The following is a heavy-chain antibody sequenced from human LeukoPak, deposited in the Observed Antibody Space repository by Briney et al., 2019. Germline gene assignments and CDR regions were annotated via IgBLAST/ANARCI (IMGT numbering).Heavy chain of an antibody. J-gene: IGHJ1*01. CDR1: GGTFSSYA. Sequence: SVKVSCKASGGTFSSYASSWVRQAPGQGLEWVGRIIPIFGTANYAEKFQGRVTITTDESTSTAYMQLSSLRSEDTAVYYCARPGIAVAGEAEYFQHWGQGTLVTVSS. V-gene: IGHV1-69*05. D-gene: IGHD6-19*01. CDR3: ARPGIAVAGEAEYFQH. CDR2: IIPIFGTA.